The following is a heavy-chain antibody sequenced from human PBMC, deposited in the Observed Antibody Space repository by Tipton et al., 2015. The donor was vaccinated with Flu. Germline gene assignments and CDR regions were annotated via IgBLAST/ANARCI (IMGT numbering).Heavy chain of an antibody. CDR3: GRHMGPGLRYRNGAFDY. CDR1: GDSVSSSSHL. J-gene: IGHJ4*02. Sequence: TLSLTCTVSGDSVSSSSHLWGWIRQSPGKGLEWIGSIYYSGSTYYKPPLESRVIISADTSKNQFSLNLHSVTAADTAVYYCGRHMGPGLRYRNGAFDYWGQGTLVTVSS. CDR2: IYYSGST. V-gene: IGHV4-39*01. D-gene: IGHD5-18*01.